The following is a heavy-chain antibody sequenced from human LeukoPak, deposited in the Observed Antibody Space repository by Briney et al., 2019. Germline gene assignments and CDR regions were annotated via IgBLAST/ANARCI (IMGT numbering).Heavy chain of an antibody. D-gene: IGHD2-15*01. V-gene: IGHV3-30*02. CDR1: GFTFSSYG. Sequence: GGSLRLSCAASGFTFSSYGMHWVRQAPGKGLEWVAFIRYDGSNKYYADSVKGRFTISRDNSKNTLYLQMNSLRAEDTAVYYXXKXGCXGGSCYNWFDPWGQGTLVTVSS. J-gene: IGHJ5*02. CDR3: XKXGCXGGSCYNWFDP. CDR2: IRYDGSNK.